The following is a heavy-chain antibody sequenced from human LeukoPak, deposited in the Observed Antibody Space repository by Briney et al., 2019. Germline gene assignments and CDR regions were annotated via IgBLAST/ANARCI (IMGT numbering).Heavy chain of an antibody. J-gene: IGHJ4*02. CDR3: ARGLLAPLHF. CDR1: GYTFSTYG. V-gene: IGHV1-18*01. CDR2: ISAYNGNT. Sequence: ASVKVSCKASGYTFSTYGISWVRQAPGQGLEWMGRISAYNGNTNYAQKLQGRVTMTTDTSTSTAYMELRNLRSDDTAVYYCARGLLAPLHFWGQGTLVTVSS. D-gene: IGHD2-15*01.